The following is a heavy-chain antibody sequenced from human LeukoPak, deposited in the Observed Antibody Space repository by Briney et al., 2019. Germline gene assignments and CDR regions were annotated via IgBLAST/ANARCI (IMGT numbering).Heavy chain of an antibody. Sequence: GGSLRLSCAASGFTVSSNYMSWVRQAPGKGLEWVSVIYSGGSTYYADSVKGRFTISRDNSKNTLYLQMNSLRAEDTAVYYCARLDDMAFDYWGQGTLATVSS. CDR2: IYSGGST. CDR1: GFTVSSNY. CDR3: ARLDDMAFDY. J-gene: IGHJ4*02. V-gene: IGHV3-53*01. D-gene: IGHD3-22*01.